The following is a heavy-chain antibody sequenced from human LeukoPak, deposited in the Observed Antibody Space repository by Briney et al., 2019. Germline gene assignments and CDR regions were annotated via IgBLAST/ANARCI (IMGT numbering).Heavy chain of an antibody. CDR3: ATSPVYSYGHPYYFDY. Sequence: GGSLRLSCAASGFTFSSYEMNWVRQAPGKGLEWVSCISSSSSYIYYADSVKGRFTISRDNAKNSLYPQMNSLRAEDTAVYYCATSPVYSYGHPYYFDYWGQGTLVTVSS. CDR2: ISSSSSYI. CDR1: GFTFSSYE. D-gene: IGHD5-18*01. J-gene: IGHJ4*02. V-gene: IGHV3-21*01.